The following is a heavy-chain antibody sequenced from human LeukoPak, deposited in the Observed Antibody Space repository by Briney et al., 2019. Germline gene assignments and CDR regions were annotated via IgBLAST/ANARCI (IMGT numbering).Heavy chain of an antibody. CDR3: ARDGYSSGYYYYYLDV. Sequence: SETLSLTCSVSGYSISSAYYWGWIRQPPGKGLEWIGTMYHSGSTNYNPSLKSRVTISVDTSKNQFSLKLSSVTAADTAVYYCARDGYSSGYYYYYLDVWGKGTTVTVSS. V-gene: IGHV4-38-2*02. D-gene: IGHD5-24*01. CDR2: MYHSGST. J-gene: IGHJ6*03. CDR1: GYSISSAYY.